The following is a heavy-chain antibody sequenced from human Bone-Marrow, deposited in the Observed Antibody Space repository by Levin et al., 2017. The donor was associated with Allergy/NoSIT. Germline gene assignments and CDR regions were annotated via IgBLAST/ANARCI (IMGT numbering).Heavy chain of an antibody. D-gene: IGHD3-22*01. J-gene: IGHJ5*02. CDR2: ISSSSSTI. Sequence: PGGSLRLSCAASGFTFSSYSMNWVRQAPGKGLEWVSYISSSSSTIYYADSVKGRFTISRDNAKNSLYLQMNSLRAEDTAVYYCARGVIVVVITPPPWFDPWGQGTLVTVSS. CDR3: ARGVIVVVITPPPWFDP. CDR1: GFTFSSYS. V-gene: IGHV3-48*01.